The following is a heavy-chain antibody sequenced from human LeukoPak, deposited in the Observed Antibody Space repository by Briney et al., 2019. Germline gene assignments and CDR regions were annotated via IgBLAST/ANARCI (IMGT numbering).Heavy chain of an antibody. CDR2: INPNSGGT. CDR3: ARESITMVRGVIRLFDY. V-gene: IGHV1-2*02. Sequence: WASVKVSCKASGYTFTGYYMHWVRQAPGQGLEWMGWINPNSGGTNYAQKFQGRVTMTRDTSISTAYMELSRLRSDDTAVYYCARESITMVRGVIRLFDYWGQGTLVTVSS. J-gene: IGHJ4*02. CDR1: GYTFTGYY. D-gene: IGHD3-10*01.